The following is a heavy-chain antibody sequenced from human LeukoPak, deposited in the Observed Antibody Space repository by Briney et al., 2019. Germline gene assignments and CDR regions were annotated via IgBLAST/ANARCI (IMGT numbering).Heavy chain of an antibody. J-gene: IGHJ4*02. CDR3: ARVSCSGGSCYRDYFDY. CDR1: GGTFSSYA. Sequence: ASVKVSCKASGGTFSSYAISWVRQAPGQGLEWMGGIIPIFGTANYAQKFQGRVTFTADESTSTAYMELSSLRSEDTAVYYCARVSCSGGSCYRDYFDYWGQGTLVTVSS. D-gene: IGHD2-15*01. CDR2: IIPIFGTA. V-gene: IGHV1-69*13.